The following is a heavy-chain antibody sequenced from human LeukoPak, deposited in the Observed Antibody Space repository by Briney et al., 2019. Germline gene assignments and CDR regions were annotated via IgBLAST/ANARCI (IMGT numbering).Heavy chain of an antibody. Sequence: GGSLRLSCAASGLTFSSYAMSWVRQAPGKGLEWVSSISGSGGSTYYADSVEGRFTISRDNPQNTLYLQMNSLRAEDTAVYYCAKDRSGGGDYYFGMDVWGPGTTVTVSS. D-gene: IGHD6-19*01. CDR2: ISGSGGST. CDR3: AKDRSGGGDYYFGMDV. CDR1: GLTFSSYA. J-gene: IGHJ6*02. V-gene: IGHV3-23*01.